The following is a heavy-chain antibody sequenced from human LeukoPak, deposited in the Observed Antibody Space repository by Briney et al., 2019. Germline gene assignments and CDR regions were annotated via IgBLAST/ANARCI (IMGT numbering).Heavy chain of an antibody. J-gene: IGHJ4*02. V-gene: IGHV4-38-2*02. CDR2: IYRSGST. D-gene: IGHD1-26*01. CDR1: GYSISSGYY. Sequence: SETLSLTCTVSGYSISSGYYWGWIRQPPGKGLEWIGSIYRSGSTYYNPSLKSRVTISVDTSKNQFSLKLSSVTAADTAVYYCARVVSGSYGSFDYWGQGTLVTVSS. CDR3: ARVVSGSYGSFDY.